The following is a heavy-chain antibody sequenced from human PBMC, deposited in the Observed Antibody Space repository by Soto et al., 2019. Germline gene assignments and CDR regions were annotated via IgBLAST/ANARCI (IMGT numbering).Heavy chain of an antibody. CDR1: VGSISSSSYY. V-gene: IGHV4-39*01. CDR3: AKDQRMYYYGSGSDS. J-gene: IGHJ4*02. CDR2: IYYSGST. D-gene: IGHD3-10*01. Sequence: SETLSLTCTVSVGSISSSSYYWGWIRQPPGKGLEWIGSIYYSGSTYYNPSLKSRVTISVDTSKNTVYLQILNMRPEDTAIYYCAKDQRMYYYGSGSDSWGQGTLVTVSS.